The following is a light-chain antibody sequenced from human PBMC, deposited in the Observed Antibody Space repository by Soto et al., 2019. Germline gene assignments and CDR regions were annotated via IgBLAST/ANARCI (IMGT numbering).Light chain of an antibody. V-gene: IGKV1-12*01. CDR3: QQANSFPLT. Sequence: DLQMTQSPSSVSASVGDRVSITCRASQGISNWLAWYQQKPGRDPKLLIYTGSSLQSGVPSRFSGTGSGTDFTLTIIRLQPEDVATYYCQQANSFPLTFGGGTKVEIK. CDR1: QGISNW. CDR2: TGS. J-gene: IGKJ4*01.